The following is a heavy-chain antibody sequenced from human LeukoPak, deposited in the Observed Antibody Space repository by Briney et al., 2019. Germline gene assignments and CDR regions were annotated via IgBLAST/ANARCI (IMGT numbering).Heavy chain of an antibody. V-gene: IGHV4-59*08. CDR1: GGSISTYY. Sequence: KPSETLSLTCTVSGGSISTYYWSWIWQPPGRGLEYIGFIRYSGSTNYNSSLKSRVTISVDTSKNQFSLKLSSVTAADTAVYYCARSYSSGGNVALFQHWGQGTLVTVSS. CDR3: ARSYSSGGNVALFQH. D-gene: IGHD6-19*01. CDR2: IRYSGST. J-gene: IGHJ1*01.